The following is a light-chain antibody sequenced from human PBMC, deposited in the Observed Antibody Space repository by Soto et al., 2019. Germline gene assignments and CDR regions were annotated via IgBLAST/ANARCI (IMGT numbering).Light chain of an antibody. J-gene: IGKJ2*01. CDR1: QSVSSSY. V-gene: IGKV3-20*01. CDR2: GAS. CDR3: QQYGSSPPKYT. Sequence: EIVLTQSPGTLSLSPGERATISCRASQSVSSSYLAWYQQKPGQAPRLLIYGASSRATGIADRFSGSGSGTDFTLTISRLEPEDFVVYYCQQYGSSPPKYTFGQGTKLEIK.